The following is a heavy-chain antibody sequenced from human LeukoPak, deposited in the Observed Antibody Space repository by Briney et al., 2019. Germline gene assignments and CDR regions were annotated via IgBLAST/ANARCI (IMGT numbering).Heavy chain of an antibody. J-gene: IGHJ3*02. Sequence: PSETLSLTCTVSGGSISSSRYYWGWIRQPPGKGLEWIGSIYHSGTTYYNPSLKSRLALSLDTSKNQFSLKLSSVTAADTAVYYCACYFNDAFDIWGQGTMVTVSS. D-gene: IGHD3-10*01. CDR2: IYHSGTT. CDR1: GGSISSSRYY. CDR3: ACYFNDAFDI. V-gene: IGHV4-39*07.